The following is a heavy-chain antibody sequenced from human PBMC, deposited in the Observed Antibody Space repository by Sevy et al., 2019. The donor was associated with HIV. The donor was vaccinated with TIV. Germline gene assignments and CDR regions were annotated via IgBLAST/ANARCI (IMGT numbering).Heavy chain of an antibody. D-gene: IGHD1-26*01. CDR3: AQATFGRFDS. V-gene: IGHV3-7*01. Sequence: GGSLRLSCAASGFSFSAYWMNWVRQAPGKGLEWVANIKPDGSDKHYVDSAEGRFTISRDNAKNSLYLQMNSLRVEDTAMYYCAQATFGRFDSWGQGTLVTVSS. CDR2: IKPDGSDK. CDR1: GFSFSAYW. J-gene: IGHJ4*02.